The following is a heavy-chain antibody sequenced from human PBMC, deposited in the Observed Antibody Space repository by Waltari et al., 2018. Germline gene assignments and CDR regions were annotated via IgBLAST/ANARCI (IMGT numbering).Heavy chain of an antibody. CDR2: INPNSGGT. CDR1: GYTFTGYY. J-gene: IGHJ5*02. Sequence: QVQLVQSGAEVKKPGASVKVSCKASGYTFTGYYMHWVRQAPGQGLEWMGWINPNSGGTNYAQKFQGRVTMTRDTSISTAYMELSRLRSDDTAVYYCARDRGRIVGAPNWFDPWGQGTLVTVSS. D-gene: IGHD1-26*01. V-gene: IGHV1-2*02. CDR3: ARDRGRIVGAPNWFDP.